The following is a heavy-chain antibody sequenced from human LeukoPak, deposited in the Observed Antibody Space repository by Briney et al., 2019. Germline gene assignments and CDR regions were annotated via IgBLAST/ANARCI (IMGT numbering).Heavy chain of an antibody. CDR1: GGSISSYY. J-gene: IGHJ4*02. Sequence: SETLSLTCTVSGGSISSYYWSWIRQPAGKGLEWIGRIYTSESPNYNPSLKSRVTMSVDTSKNQFSLKLSSVTAADTAVYYCARLMSRWELQPWGQTYFDYWGQGTLVTVSS. V-gene: IGHV4-4*07. CDR2: IYTSESP. CDR3: ARLMSRWELQPWGQTYFDY. D-gene: IGHD1-26*01.